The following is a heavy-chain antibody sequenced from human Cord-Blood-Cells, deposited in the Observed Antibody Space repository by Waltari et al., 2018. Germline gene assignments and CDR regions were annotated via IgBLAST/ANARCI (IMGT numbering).Heavy chain of an antibody. CDR3: ASLGTDCTGGVCYFDY. Sequence: QVQLQQWGAGLLKPSETLSLTCAVYGGSFSGYYWSWIRQPPGKGLEWIGEINHSGSTNYNPSLKSRVTISVDTSKNQFSLKLSSVTAADTAVYYCASLGTDCTGGVCYFDYWGQGTLVTVSS. J-gene: IGHJ4*02. CDR1: GGSFSGYY. V-gene: IGHV4-34*01. D-gene: IGHD2-8*02. CDR2: INHSGST.